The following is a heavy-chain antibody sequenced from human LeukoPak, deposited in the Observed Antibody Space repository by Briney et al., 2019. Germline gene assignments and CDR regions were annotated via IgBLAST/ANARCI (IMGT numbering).Heavy chain of an antibody. J-gene: IGHJ4*02. CDR3: AKQPISGSSTWYFDC. V-gene: IGHV3-23*01. D-gene: IGHD6-13*01. CDR2: IIGSGGST. Sequence: PGGSLRLSCAASGFTFSSYAMSWVRQAPGKGLEWVSVIIGSGGSTFYADSVKGRLTISRDNSKNTLYLQMNSLRAEDTAVYYCAKQPISGSSTWYFDCWGQGTLVTVSS. CDR1: GFTFSSYA.